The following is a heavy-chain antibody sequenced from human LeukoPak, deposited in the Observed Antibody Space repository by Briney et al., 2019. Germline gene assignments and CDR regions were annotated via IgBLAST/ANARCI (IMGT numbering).Heavy chain of an antibody. Sequence: SVTVSCKASGGTFSSYAISWVRQAPGKGLEWMGRIIPILGIANYAQKFQGRVTITADKPTSTAYMELSSLRSEDTAVYYCARDLDYGGNSGRTYGMDVWGQGTTVTVSS. CDR2: IIPILGIA. J-gene: IGHJ6*02. D-gene: IGHD4-23*01. CDR3: ARDLDYGGNSGRTYGMDV. V-gene: IGHV1-69*04. CDR1: GGTFSSYA.